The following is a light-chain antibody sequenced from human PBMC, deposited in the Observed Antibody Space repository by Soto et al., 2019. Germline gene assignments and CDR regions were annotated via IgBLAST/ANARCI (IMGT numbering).Light chain of an antibody. CDR2: SDN. Sequence: QSVLTQPPSASGTPGQRVTISCSGSSSNIGTNTVIWYQQLPGAAPKLLIYSDNQRPSGVPDRFSGSKSGTSASLAISGLQSEDEAYYYCAAWDVRLVVFGGGTKVTVL. V-gene: IGLV1-44*01. CDR1: SSNIGTNT. J-gene: IGLJ2*01. CDR3: AAWDVRLVV.